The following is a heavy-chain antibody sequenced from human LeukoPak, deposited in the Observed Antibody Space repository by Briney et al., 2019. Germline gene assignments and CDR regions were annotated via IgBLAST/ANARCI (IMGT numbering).Heavy chain of an antibody. CDR1: GFTFRTYS. V-gene: IGHV3-33*08. Sequence: GGSLRLSCAASGFTFRTYSMNWVRQAPGKGLEWVAHDGNEKYCADSVKGRFTISRDSSKNTLYLQMNTLRAEDTAVYYCARDYNRSPDYWGQGTLVTVSS. J-gene: IGHJ4*02. D-gene: IGHD1-14*01. CDR3: ARDYNRSPDY. CDR2: DGNEK.